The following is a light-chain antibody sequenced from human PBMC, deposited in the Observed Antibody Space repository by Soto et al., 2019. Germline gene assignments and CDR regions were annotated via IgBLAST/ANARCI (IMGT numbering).Light chain of an antibody. J-gene: IGKJ1*01. Sequence: IVMSQSPSSLSASVGDTVTITCRASQDVDKWLAWYQQKPGKAPKLLIYKSSTLNGGVPSRFSAIVSGTEYSLTISGLQPDDVATYYCQQYSSYWTFGQGTMVEIK. V-gene: IGKV1-5*03. CDR2: KSS. CDR3: QQYSSYWT. CDR1: QDVDKW.